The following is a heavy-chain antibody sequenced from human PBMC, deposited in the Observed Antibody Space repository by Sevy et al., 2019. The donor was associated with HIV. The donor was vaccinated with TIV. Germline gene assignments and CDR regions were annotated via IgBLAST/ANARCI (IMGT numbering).Heavy chain of an antibody. CDR1: GGTFSSYA. CDR2: IIPIFGTA. D-gene: IGHD3-9*01. V-gene: IGHV1-69*13. Sequence: ASVKVSCKASGGTFSSYAISWVRQAPGQGLEWMGGIIPIFGTANYEQKFQGRVTITADESTSTAYMELSSLRSEDTAVYYWERGRDPVLRYLGWLLGDAFVIWGQGTMVTVSS. J-gene: IGHJ3*02. CDR3: ERGRDPVLRYLGWLLGDAFVI.